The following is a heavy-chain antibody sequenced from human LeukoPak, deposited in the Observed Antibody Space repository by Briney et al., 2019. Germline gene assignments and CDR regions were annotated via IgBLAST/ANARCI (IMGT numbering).Heavy chain of an antibody. D-gene: IGHD5-18*01. V-gene: IGHV3-48*02. J-gene: IGHJ4*02. CDR2: INGRGDAT. CDR1: GFPYNDYS. Sequence: GGPLTLPCAASGFPYNDYSKNWLRQAPGKGLEGVSYINGRGDATYYADSVEGSFSISRYNAKKSLYLQKDGLCYDDTAVYYCARDLPRGYSCDYWGQGTMVTVSS. CDR3: ARDLPRGYSCDY.